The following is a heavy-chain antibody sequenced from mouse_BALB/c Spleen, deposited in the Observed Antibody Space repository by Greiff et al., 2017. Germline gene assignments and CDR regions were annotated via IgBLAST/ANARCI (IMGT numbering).Heavy chain of an antibody. CDR2: ISCYNGAT. D-gene: IGHD2-10*02. J-gene: IGHJ3*01. V-gene: IGHV1S34*01. CDR1: GYSFTDYI. Sequence: LVKPGASVKISCKASGYSFTDYIMLWVKQSHGKSLEWIGYISCYNGATSYNQKFKGKATFTVDTSSSTAYMQFNSLTSEDSAVYYCARSGYGNYFDYWGQGTLVTVSA. CDR3: ARSGYGNYFDY.